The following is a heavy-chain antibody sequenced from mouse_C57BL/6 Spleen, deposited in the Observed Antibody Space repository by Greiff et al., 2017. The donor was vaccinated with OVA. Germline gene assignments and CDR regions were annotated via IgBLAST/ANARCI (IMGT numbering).Heavy chain of an antibody. Sequence: EVQLQESGGGLVKPGGSLTLSCAASGFTFSDYGMHWVRQAPEKGLVWVAYISRGSSTIYYADTVKGRFTISRDNAKNTLFLQVTSLRSEDTAMYYCARPDDYDSYYFDCWGKGTTLTVSS. D-gene: IGHD2-4*01. CDR3: ARPDDYDSYYFDC. V-gene: IGHV5-17*01. J-gene: IGHJ2*01. CDR2: ISRGSSTI. CDR1: GFTFSDYG.